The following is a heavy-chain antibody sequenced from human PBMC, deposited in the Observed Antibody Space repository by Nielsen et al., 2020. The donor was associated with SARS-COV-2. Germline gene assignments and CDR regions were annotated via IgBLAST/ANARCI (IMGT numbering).Heavy chain of an antibody. J-gene: IGHJ4*02. CDR2: ISGSSRHI. CDR1: GFTFSSYS. CDR3: ARGDTVETRHLDY. Sequence: GESLKISCAASGFTFSSYSISWVRQAPGKGPEWVSIISGSSRHIFYADSVKGRFTISRDNAKNSLYLQMNSLRAEDTAAYYCARGDTVETRHLDYWGQGTQVTVSS. V-gene: IGHV3-21*01. D-gene: IGHD2-15*01.